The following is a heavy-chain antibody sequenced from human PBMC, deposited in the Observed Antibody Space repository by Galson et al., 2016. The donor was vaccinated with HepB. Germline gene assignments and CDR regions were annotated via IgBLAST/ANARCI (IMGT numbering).Heavy chain of an antibody. J-gene: IGHJ1*01. CDR3: AREASCPSYSFSNSNRFFQH. CDR1: GFTFSSNY. V-gene: IGHV3-53*01. Sequence: SLRLSCAASGFTFSSNYMSWVRQAPEKGLEWVSVIDDGGATYHADSVKGRFTISRDNSKNTIYLQMNSLRVDDTAVYYCAREASCPSYSFSNSNRFFQHWGRGTQVIVSS. CDR2: IDDGGAT. D-gene: IGHD3-10*01.